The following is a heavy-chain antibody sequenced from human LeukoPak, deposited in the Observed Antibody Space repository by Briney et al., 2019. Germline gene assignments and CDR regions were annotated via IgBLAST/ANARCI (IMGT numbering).Heavy chain of an antibody. V-gene: IGHV1-2*02. CDR1: GYTFTGYY. CDR2: INPNSGGT. Sequence: ASVKVSCKASGYTFTGYYMHWVRQAPGQGLEWMGWINPNSGGTNYAQKFQGRVTMTRDTSISTAYMGLSRLRSDDTAVYYCAREPVDTAMVTLYYFDYRGQGTLVTVSS. J-gene: IGHJ4*02. D-gene: IGHD5-18*01. CDR3: AREPVDTAMVTLYYFDY.